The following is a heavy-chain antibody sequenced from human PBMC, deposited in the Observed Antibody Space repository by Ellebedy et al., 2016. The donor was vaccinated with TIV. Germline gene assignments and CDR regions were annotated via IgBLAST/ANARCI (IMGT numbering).Heavy chain of an antibody. CDR1: GGSISSRSYY. Sequence: MPSETLSLTCTVSGGSISSRSYYWGWIRQPPGKGLEWIGSIYYSGSTYYNPSLKSRVTISVDTSKNQFSLKLSSVTAADTAVYYCAIVIAAAADFDYWGQGTLVTVSS. CDR2: IYYSGST. D-gene: IGHD6-13*01. J-gene: IGHJ4*02. V-gene: IGHV4-39*01. CDR3: AIVIAAAADFDY.